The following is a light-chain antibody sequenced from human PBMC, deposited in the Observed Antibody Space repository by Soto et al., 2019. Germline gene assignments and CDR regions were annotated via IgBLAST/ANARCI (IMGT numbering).Light chain of an antibody. CDR3: QQYDNYPYT. CDR1: QDITNF. CDR2: DAS. V-gene: IGKV1-33*01. Sequence: DIPMTQSPSSLSASVGDRVTITCQASQDITNFLNWYQQKPGKAPKVLIYDASNLKTGVPSRFSGSGPGTDFTFTISSLQPEDIATYYCQQYDNYPYTFGQGTKLEIK. J-gene: IGKJ2*01.